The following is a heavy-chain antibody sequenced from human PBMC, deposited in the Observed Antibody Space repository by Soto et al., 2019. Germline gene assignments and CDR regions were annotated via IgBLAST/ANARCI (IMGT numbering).Heavy chain of an antibody. CDR3: AKGMENKWDILTGYYYYYGMDV. D-gene: IGHD3-9*01. V-gene: IGHV3-9*01. CDR2: ISWNSGSI. Sequence: GGSLRLSCAASGFTFDDYAMHWVRQAPGKGLEWVSGISWNSGSIGYADSVKGRFTISRDNAKNSLYLQMNSLRAEDTALYYCAKGMENKWDILTGYYYYYGMDVWGQGTTVTVSS. CDR1: GFTFDDYA. J-gene: IGHJ6*02.